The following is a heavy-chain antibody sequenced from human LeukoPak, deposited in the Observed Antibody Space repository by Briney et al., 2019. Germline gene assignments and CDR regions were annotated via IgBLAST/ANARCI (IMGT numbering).Heavy chain of an antibody. V-gene: IGHV5-51*01. CDR2: IYPGDSHT. CDR1: GYSFPNYW. Sequence: GESLKICCMGSGYSFPNYWIGWVRQMPGKGLGWMGIIYPGDSHTRYSPSFQDQGTISVDKSISTAYLQWSSLKASDTAMYYCARGPYAYTSSATLGSYNWFDPWGQGSLVTVSS. D-gene: IGHD2-2*02. J-gene: IGHJ5*02. CDR3: ARGPYAYTSSATLGSYNWFDP.